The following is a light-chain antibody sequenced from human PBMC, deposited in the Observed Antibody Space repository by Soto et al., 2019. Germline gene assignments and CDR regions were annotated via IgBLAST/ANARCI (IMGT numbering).Light chain of an antibody. CDR2: SNA. J-gene: IGLJ1*01. CDR1: SSDIGAGYD. Sequence: QSVLTQPPSVSEAPGQRVTISCTGTSSDIGAGYDVHWYQQLPVAAPKLLIYSNAIRPSGVPDRFSASKSGTSASLAITGLRAEDEADYYCQSYDSSLTTYVFGTGTKGTVL. V-gene: IGLV1-40*01. CDR3: QSYDSSLTTYV.